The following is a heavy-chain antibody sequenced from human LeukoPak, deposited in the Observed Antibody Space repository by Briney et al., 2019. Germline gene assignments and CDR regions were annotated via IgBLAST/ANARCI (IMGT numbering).Heavy chain of an antibody. D-gene: IGHD5/OR15-5a*01. J-gene: IGHJ4*02. Sequence: SETLSLTCTVSGGSISSSSYYWGWIRQPPGKGLEWIGSIYYSGSTYYNPSLKSRVTISVDTSKNQFSLKLSSVTAADTAVYYCARGSVSRSNTYYFDYWGQGTLVTVSS. CDR2: IYYSGST. V-gene: IGHV4-39*01. CDR1: GGSISSSSYY. CDR3: ARGSVSRSNTYYFDY.